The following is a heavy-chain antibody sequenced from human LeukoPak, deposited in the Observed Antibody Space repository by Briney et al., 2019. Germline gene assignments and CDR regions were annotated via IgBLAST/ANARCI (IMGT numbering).Heavy chain of an antibody. CDR2: IYYSGST. V-gene: IGHV4-59*01. J-gene: IGHJ4*02. CDR1: GGSITSYY. Sequence: SETLSLTCTVSGGSITSYYWTWIRQPPGKGLEWIGSIYYSGSTNYNPSLKSRVTISVDTSKNQFSLKLSSAAAADTALYYCARENGYRYDYWGQGTRVTVSS. CDR3: ARENGYRYDY. D-gene: IGHD5-18*01.